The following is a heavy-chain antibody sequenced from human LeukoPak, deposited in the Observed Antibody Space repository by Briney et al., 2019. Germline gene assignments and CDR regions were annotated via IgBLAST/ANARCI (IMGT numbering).Heavy chain of an antibody. V-gene: IGHV4-61*02. CDR1: GGSISSGSYY. D-gene: IGHD3-3*01. Sequence: SETLSLTCTVSGGSISSGSYYWSWIRQPAGKGLEWIGRIYTSGSTNYNPSLKSRVTMSVDTSKNQFSLKLSSVTAADTAVYYCARERNRGGRSGLNWFDPWGQGTLVTVSS. CDR2: IYTSGST. CDR3: ARERNRGGRSGLNWFDP. J-gene: IGHJ5*02.